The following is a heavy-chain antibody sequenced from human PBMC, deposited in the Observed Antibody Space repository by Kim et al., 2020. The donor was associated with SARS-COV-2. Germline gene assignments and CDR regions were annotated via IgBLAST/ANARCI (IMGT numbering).Heavy chain of an antibody. D-gene: IGHD3-16*02. CDR1: GYTFTSYD. CDR2: MNPNSGNT. Sequence: ASVKVSCKASGYTFTSYDINWVRQATGQGLEWMGWMNPNSGNTGYAQKFQGRVTMTRNTSISTAYMELSSLRSEDTAVYYCARGGYYDYVWGSYRRYYFDYWGQGTLVTVSS. V-gene: IGHV1-8*01. CDR3: ARGGYYDYVWGSYRRYYFDY. J-gene: IGHJ4*02.